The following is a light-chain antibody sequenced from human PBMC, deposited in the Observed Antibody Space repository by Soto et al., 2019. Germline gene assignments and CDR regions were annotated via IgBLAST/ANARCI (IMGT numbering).Light chain of an antibody. CDR1: QSINSW. Sequence: DIQMTQSPSTLSASVGDRVTITCRASQSINSWLAWYQQKPGKAPKLLIHKASSLESGVPSRFSGSGSGTERTLTISSLQPDDFATYYCQQYESYPLTFGGGTKVEIK. CDR3: QQYESYPLT. V-gene: IGKV1-5*03. CDR2: KAS. J-gene: IGKJ4*01.